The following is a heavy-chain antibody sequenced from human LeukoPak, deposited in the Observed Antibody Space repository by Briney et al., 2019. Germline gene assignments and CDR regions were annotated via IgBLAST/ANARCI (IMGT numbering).Heavy chain of an antibody. Sequence: PSETLSLTCTVSGGSISSYYWSWIRQPPGKGLEWIGYIYYSGSTNYNPSLKSRVTISVDTSKNQFSLKLSSVTAADTAVYYCARARGYSYAFDYWGQGTLVAVSS. D-gene: IGHD5-18*01. J-gene: IGHJ4*02. V-gene: IGHV4-59*12. CDR2: IYYSGST. CDR1: GGSISSYY. CDR3: ARARGYSYAFDY.